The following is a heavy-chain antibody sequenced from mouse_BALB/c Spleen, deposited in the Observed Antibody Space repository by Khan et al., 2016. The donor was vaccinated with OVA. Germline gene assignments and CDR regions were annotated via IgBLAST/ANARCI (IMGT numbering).Heavy chain of an antibody. CDR2: IWSDGIT. J-gene: IGHJ4*01. CDR1: GFSLTTYG. CDR3: ARGGFYAMDY. Sequence: VKLEESGPGLVAPSQSLSITCTVSGFSLTTYGVHWVRQPPGKGLEWLVVIWSDGITTYNSALKSRLSISKDNSKSQVFLKMNSLQTDDTAMYYCARGGFYAMDYWGQGTSVTISS. V-gene: IGHV2-6*02.